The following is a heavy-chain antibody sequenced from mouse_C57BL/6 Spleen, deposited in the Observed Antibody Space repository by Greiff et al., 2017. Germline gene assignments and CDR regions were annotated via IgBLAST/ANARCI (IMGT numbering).Heavy chain of an antibody. CDR3: ARVSAYAMDY. Sequence: VQLQQSGPELVKPGASVKISCKASGYTFTDYYMNWVKQSPGKSLEWIGDINPNNGGTSYNQKFKGKATLTVDKSSSTAYMELRGLTSEDSAVYYGARVSAYAMDYWGQGTSVTVSS. CDR1: GYTFTDYY. CDR2: INPNNGGT. D-gene: IGHD6-1*01. V-gene: IGHV1-26*01. J-gene: IGHJ4*01.